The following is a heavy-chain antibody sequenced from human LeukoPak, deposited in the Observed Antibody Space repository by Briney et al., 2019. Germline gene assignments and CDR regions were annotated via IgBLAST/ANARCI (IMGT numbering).Heavy chain of an antibody. V-gene: IGHV3-21*01. Sequence: AGSLTLSCAASGFTFSSFNMNWVRQTPGKGLEWVSSISTSSSYIYYADSVKGRFTISRDNARNSLYLQMNSLRAEDTAVYYCARDHELYCSGGSCSRMDVWGKGTTVTISS. J-gene: IGHJ6*03. D-gene: IGHD2-15*01. CDR1: GFTFSSFN. CDR2: ISTSSSYI. CDR3: ARDHELYCSGGSCSRMDV.